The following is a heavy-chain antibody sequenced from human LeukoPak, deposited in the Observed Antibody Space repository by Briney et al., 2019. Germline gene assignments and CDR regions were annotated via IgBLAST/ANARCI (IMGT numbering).Heavy chain of an antibody. D-gene: IGHD3-3*01. J-gene: IGHJ4*02. Sequence: PGGSLTLSCAASGFTVRSNYMSWVRPPPGKGLEWVSVIYSGGSTYYADSVKGRLTISRDNSKNTLYLQMNSLRAEDTAVYYCASPGPSIFGVVITHWGQGTLVTVSS. CDR2: IYSGGST. V-gene: IGHV3-66*02. CDR3: ASPGPSIFGVVITH. CDR1: GFTVRSNY.